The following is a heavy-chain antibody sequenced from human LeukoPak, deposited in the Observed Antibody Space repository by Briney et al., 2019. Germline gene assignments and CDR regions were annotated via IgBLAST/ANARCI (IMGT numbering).Heavy chain of an antibody. CDR3: ARGLTAVAGTYYYGMDV. J-gene: IGHJ6*04. CDR1: GGTFSSYA. Sequence: SVKVSCKASGGTFSSYAISWVRQAPGQGLEWMGRIIPILGIANYAQKFQGRVTITADKTTSTAYMQLSSLRSEDTAVYYCARGLTAVAGTYYYGMDVWGKGTTVTVSS. CDR2: IIPILGIA. D-gene: IGHD6-19*01. V-gene: IGHV1-69*04.